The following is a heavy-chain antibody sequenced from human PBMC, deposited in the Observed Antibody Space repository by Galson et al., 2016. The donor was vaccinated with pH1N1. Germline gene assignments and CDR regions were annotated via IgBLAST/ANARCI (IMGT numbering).Heavy chain of an antibody. CDR3: ARYSGSFFFDD. D-gene: IGHD1-26*01. CDR1: GYSFSSYW. J-gene: IGHJ4*02. Sequence: QSGAEVKKPGESLKISCQVSGYSFSSYWVARVRQMPGKGLEWMAIMYPDDSDIKYSSSFEGQVTISADKSISTAYLQWSSLKASDTAMYYCARYSGSFFFDDWGQGTLVTVSS. V-gene: IGHV5-51*01. CDR2: MYPDDSDI.